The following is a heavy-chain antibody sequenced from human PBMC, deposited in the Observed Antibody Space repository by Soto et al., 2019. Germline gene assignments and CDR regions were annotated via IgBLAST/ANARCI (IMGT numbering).Heavy chain of an antibody. CDR2: IWYDGNNK. Sequence: QVQLVESGGGVVQPGRSLRLSCAASGFTFSSYGMHWVRQTPGKGLEWVAVIWYDGNNKYYADSVKGRFTISRDNSKNTLYLQMNGLRAEDTAVYYCARGLWGMDVWGQGTTVTVSS. D-gene: IGHD2-21*01. CDR3: ARGLWGMDV. V-gene: IGHV3-33*01. J-gene: IGHJ6*02. CDR1: GFTFSSYG.